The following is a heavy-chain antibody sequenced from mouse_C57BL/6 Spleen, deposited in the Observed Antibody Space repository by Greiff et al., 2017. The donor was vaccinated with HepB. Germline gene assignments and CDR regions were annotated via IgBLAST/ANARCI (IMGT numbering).Heavy chain of an antibody. V-gene: IGHV5-9-1*02. CDR2: ISSGGDYI. CDR1: GFTFSSYA. D-gene: IGHD1-1*01. CDR3: TREDYGSSHYYAMDY. J-gene: IGHJ4*01. Sequence: EVQVVESGEGLVKPGGSLKLSCAASGFTFSSYAMSWVRQTPEKRLEWVAYISSGGDYIYYADTVKGRFTISRDNARNTLYLQMSSLKSEDTAMYYCTREDYGSSHYYAMDYWGQGTSVTVSS.